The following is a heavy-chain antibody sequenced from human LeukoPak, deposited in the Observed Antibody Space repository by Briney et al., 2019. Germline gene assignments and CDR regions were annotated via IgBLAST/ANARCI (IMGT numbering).Heavy chain of an antibody. CDR2: ISGSGGST. Sequence: GGSLRLSCAASGFTFSSSAMSWVRQAPGKGLEWVSSISGSGGSTYYADSVKGRFTISRDNARNSLYLQMNTLRAEDTAVYYCARDGGQGSAYYFDYWGQGTLVSVSS. V-gene: IGHV3-23*01. CDR1: GFTFSSSA. J-gene: IGHJ4*02. CDR3: ARDGGQGSAYYFDY. D-gene: IGHD3-16*01.